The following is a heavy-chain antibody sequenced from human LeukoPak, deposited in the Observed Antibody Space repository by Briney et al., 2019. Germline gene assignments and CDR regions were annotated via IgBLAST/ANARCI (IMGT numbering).Heavy chain of an antibody. CDR2: IYPRDSDT. CDR3: ARGGGYMNY. D-gene: IGHD1-1*01. V-gene: IGHV5-51*01. J-gene: IGHJ4*02. CDR1: GYIFTSSW. Sequence: GESLKISCKASGYIFTSSWGVWVRQMPGKGLEGMGIIYPRDSDTRYSPSFQRQVTFSADKSISTAYLHWSSLKAPDPAFYYCARGGGYMNYWGQGTLVAVSS.